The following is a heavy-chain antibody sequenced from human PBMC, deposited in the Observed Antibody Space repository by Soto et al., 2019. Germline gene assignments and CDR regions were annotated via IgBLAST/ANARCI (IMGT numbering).Heavy chain of an antibody. D-gene: IGHD1-26*01. J-gene: IGHJ6*02. Sequence: QVQLVQSGGEVKKPGASVKVSCKTSGYTFTRYGISWVRQAPGQGLEWMGWISGYNGDTNYAQRFQDRVTMTIDTSTTTVYMELRSLTSDDPAVYYCATNGQLPYYYYGMDVWGQGTTVTVSS. CDR1: GYTFTRYG. CDR2: ISGYNGDT. V-gene: IGHV1-18*01. CDR3: ATNGQLPYYYYGMDV.